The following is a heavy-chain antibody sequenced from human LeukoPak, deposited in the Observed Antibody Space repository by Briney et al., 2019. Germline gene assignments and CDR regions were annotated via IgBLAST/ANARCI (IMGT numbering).Heavy chain of an antibody. V-gene: IGHV3-23*01. CDR1: GFTFSSYA. J-gene: IGHJ4*02. Sequence: GGSLRLSCAASGFTFSSYAMSWVRQAPGKGLEWVSGISDSGGSSYYADSVKGRFTISRDNSKNTLYLQMNSLRAEDTAVYYCAKLPVSYSSGWSNFDYWGQGTLVTVSS. D-gene: IGHD6-19*01. CDR2: ISDSGGSS. CDR3: AKLPVSYSSGWSNFDY.